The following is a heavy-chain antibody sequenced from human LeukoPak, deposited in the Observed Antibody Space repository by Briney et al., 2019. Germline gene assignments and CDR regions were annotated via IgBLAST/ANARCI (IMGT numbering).Heavy chain of an antibody. CDR3: AKTPGVRRQLAGVLDAFDM. CDR2: ISSTSKYI. J-gene: IGHJ3*02. D-gene: IGHD6-13*01. Sequence: PGGSLRLSCAASGFTFSSYTMNWVRRAPGKGLEWVSSISSTSKYIYYADSVKGRFTISRDNAENSLYLQMNSLRAEDTAVYYCAKTPGVRRQLAGVLDAFDMWGQGTMVTVSS. V-gene: IGHV3-21*04. CDR1: GFTFSSYT.